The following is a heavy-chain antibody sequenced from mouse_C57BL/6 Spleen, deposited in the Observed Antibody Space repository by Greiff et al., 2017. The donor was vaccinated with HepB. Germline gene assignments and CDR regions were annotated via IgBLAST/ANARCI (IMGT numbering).Heavy chain of an antibody. D-gene: IGHD1-1*01. CDR3: ARAHYGSSYDYAMDY. CDR1: GYTFTSYW. CDR2: IDPSDSYT. Sequence: QVQLKQPGAELVMPGASVKLSCKASGYTFTSYWMHWVKQRPGQGLEWIGEIDPSDSYTNYNQKFKGKSTLTVDKSSSTAYRQLSSLTSEDSAVYYCARAHYGSSYDYAMDYWGQGTSVTVSS. V-gene: IGHV1-69*01. J-gene: IGHJ4*01.